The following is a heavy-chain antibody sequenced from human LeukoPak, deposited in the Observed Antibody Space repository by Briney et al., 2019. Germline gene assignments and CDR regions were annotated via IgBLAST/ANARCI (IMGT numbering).Heavy chain of an antibody. V-gene: IGHV3-23*01. CDR1: GFTLSSSA. CDR2: FSASSYVT. J-gene: IGHJ4*02. Sequence: GGSLRLSCAAPGFTLSSSAMSWVRQAPGKGLEWVSGFSASSYVTYYADSVKGRFTISRDTSKNTLYLQMNSLRAEDTATYYCAKEIGASSSSPFDSWGQGTLVTVSS. CDR3: AKEIGASSSSPFDS. D-gene: IGHD6-13*01.